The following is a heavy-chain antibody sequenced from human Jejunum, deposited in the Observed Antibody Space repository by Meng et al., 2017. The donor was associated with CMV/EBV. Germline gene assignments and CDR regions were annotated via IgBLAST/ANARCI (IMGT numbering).Heavy chain of an antibody. CDR3: AHFVGGYYPSRPDY. J-gene: IGHJ4*02. Sequence: PLKESGPTLVKPPQTLTLTCSFSGFSPSTSGEGVGWIRQPPGKALEWLALIYRGDDKRYSPSLNSRLTIAKDTSKNEVVLTLTNMGPIDTGTYYCAHFVGGYYPSRPDYWGQGTLVTVSS. CDR1: GFSPSTSGEG. V-gene: IGHV2-5*02. D-gene: IGHD1-26*01. CDR2: IYRGDDK.